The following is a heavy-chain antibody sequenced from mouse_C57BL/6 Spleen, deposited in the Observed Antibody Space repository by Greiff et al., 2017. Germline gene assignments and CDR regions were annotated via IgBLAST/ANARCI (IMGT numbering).Heavy chain of an antibody. CDR2: IDPETGGT. Sequence: QVQLQQSGAELVRPGASVTLSCKASGYTFTDYEMHWVKQTPVHGLEWIGAIDPETGGTAYNQKFKGKAILTADKSSSTAYMELRSLTSEDSAVYYCTRLTGSSPFDDWGQGTTLTVSS. D-gene: IGHD1-1*01. CDR1: GYTFTDYE. V-gene: IGHV1-15*01. J-gene: IGHJ2*01. CDR3: TRLTGSSPFDD.